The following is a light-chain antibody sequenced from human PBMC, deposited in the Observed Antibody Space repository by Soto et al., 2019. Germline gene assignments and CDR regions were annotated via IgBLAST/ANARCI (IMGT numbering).Light chain of an antibody. Sequence: DVVMTQSPLPLPVTLGQPSSISCRSSRSLVYSDGNTSLNWFQQRPGQSPRRLIFEVSNRDSGVPDRFCGSGSGTDFTLTISSVEPEDFAVYICQQRSNWPPTFGQGTRLEIK. J-gene: IGKJ5*01. CDR2: EVS. CDR3: QQRSNWPPT. V-gene: IGKV2-30*01. CDR1: RSLVYSDGNTS.